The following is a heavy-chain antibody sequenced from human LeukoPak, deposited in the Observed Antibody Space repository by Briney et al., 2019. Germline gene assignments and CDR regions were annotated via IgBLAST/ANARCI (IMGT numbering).Heavy chain of an antibody. V-gene: IGHV3-7*03. CDR2: IKHDGSEK. CDR1: GFNFGNHW. D-gene: IGHD4-17*01. Sequence: GGSLRLSCAASGFNFGNHWMSWVRQAPGKGLEWLANIKHDGSEKYYVGSVKGRFTISRDNAKNSLYLQMNSLRAEDTAFYYCARVTTRDPLHYWGQGTLVTVSS. CDR3: ARVTTRDPLHY. J-gene: IGHJ4*02.